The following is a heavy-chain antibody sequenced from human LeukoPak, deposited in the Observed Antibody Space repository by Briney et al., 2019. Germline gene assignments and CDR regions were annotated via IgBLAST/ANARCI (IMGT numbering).Heavy chain of an antibody. CDR2: IYYSGST. J-gene: IGHJ4*02. Sequence: SETLSLTCTVSGGSISSCYWSWIRQPPGKGLEWIGYIYYSGSTNYNPSLKSRVTISVDTSKNQFSLKLSSVTAADTAVYYCAREKVHYDILTGPTGLDFDYWGQGTLVTVSS. CDR1: GGSISSCY. V-gene: IGHV4-59*01. CDR3: AREKVHYDILTGPTGLDFDY. D-gene: IGHD3-9*01.